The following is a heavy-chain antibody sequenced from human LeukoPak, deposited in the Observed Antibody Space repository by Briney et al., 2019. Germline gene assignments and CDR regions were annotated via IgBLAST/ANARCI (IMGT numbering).Heavy chain of an antibody. D-gene: IGHD4-17*01. Sequence: PGGSLRLSCAASGFTVSNYCMTWIRQAPGKGLEWVSYITTSGSVTSYADSVKGRLTISRDNAKNSLYLQMNSLRVEDTAVYYCARDGDYGDNNWLDPWGQGTLVTVSS. J-gene: IGHJ5*02. CDR1: GFTVSNYC. V-gene: IGHV3-11*01. CDR3: ARDGDYGDNNWLDP. CDR2: ITTSGSVT.